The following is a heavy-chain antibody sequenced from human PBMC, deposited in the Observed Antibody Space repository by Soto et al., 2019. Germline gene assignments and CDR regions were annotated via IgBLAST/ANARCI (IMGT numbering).Heavy chain of an antibody. D-gene: IGHD6-19*01. Sequence: EAQLLESGGGLVQPGGSLRLSCAASGFTFRNYAMNWVRQAPGKGLEWVSSIHGEGAGTYYADSVKGRFTVSRDDSKATLYLQMSGLRVDDTAVYYCAKDGVARNGDWDWFDPWGQGTLVTVAS. CDR2: IHGEGAGT. CDR3: AKDGVARNGDWDWFDP. V-gene: IGHV3-23*01. J-gene: IGHJ5*02. CDR1: GFTFRNYA.